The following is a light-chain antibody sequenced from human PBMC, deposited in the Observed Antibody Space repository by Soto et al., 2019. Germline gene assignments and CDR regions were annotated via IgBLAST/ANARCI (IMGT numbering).Light chain of an antibody. CDR3: QQRSNWPPIT. Sequence: EIVMTQSPDTLYVSPGEGATLSCRASQSVRTKLAWYQQKAGQAPRLLIYGASTRATGIPDRFSGSGSGTDFTLTISSLEPEDFAVYYCQQRSNWPPITFGQGTRLEIK. CDR2: GAS. CDR1: QSVRTK. V-gene: IGKV3-11*01. J-gene: IGKJ5*01.